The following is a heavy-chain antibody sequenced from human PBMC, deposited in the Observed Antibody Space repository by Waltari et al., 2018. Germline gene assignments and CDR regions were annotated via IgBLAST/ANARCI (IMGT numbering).Heavy chain of an antibody. CDR2: IAFDGSNE. J-gene: IGHJ6*03. Sequence: QVQLVESGGGVVQPGRSLRLSCAGPGFTFSNFPIHWVRQAPGKGLEWVALIAFDGSNEYYADSVKGRFTISRDNSRDTVFLQMNSLRPEDTATYYCARDPANYMDVWGRGTTVTVSS. V-gene: IGHV3-30-3*01. CDR1: GFTFSNFP. CDR3: ARDPANYMDV.